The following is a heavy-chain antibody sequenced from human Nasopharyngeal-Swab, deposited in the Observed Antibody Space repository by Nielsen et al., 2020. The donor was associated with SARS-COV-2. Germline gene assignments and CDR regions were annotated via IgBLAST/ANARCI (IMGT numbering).Heavy chain of an antibody. J-gene: IGHJ6*02. D-gene: IGHD2-2*01. CDR2: IIPIFGTA. V-gene: IGHV1-69*06. Sequence: WVRQAPGQGLEWMGGIIPIFGTANYAQKFQGRVTITADKSTSTAYMELSSLRSEDTAVYYCASPYRSSTSCRLSYYYGMDVWGQGTTVTISS. CDR3: ASPYRSSTSCRLSYYYGMDV.